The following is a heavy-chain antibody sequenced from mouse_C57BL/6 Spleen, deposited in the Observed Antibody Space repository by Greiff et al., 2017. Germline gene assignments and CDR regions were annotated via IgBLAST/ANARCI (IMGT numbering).Heavy chain of an antibody. CDR2: INPNNGGT. J-gene: IGHJ1*03. Sequence: VQLKQSGPELVKPGASVKIPCKASGYTFTDYNMDWVKQSHGKSLEWIGDINPNNGGTIYNQKFKGKATLTVDKSSSTAYMELRSLTSEDTAVYYCARGYYYGSSWYFDVWGTGTTVTGSS. CDR1: GYTFTDYN. V-gene: IGHV1-18*01. D-gene: IGHD1-1*01. CDR3: ARGYYYGSSWYFDV.